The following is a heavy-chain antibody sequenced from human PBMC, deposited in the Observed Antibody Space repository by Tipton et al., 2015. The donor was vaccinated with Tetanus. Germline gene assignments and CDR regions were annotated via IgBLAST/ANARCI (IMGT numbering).Heavy chain of an antibody. Sequence: TLSLTCTVSGGSMSTYYWSWIRQPPGKGLEWIGYVYYTGSTNYSPSLKSRVTISVDTSKNQFSLRLNSVTAADTAVYYCARSKLLWFGESLSGFDSWGQGTLVTVSA. CDR2: VYYTGST. V-gene: IGHV4-59*01. CDR3: ARSKLLWFGESLSGFDS. D-gene: IGHD3-10*01. CDR1: GGSMSTYY. J-gene: IGHJ4*02.